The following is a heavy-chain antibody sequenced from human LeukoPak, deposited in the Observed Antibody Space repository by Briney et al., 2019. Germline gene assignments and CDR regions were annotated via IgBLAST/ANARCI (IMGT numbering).Heavy chain of an antibody. CDR2: IYYSGST. CDR1: GGSISSYY. V-gene: IGHV4-59*08. J-gene: IGHJ4*02. CDR3: ARQKSVTDPSYYFDY. Sequence: SETLSLTCSVSGGSISSYYWSWIRQPPGKGLEWIGYIYYSGSTNYNPSLKSRVTISVDTSKNQFSLKLSSVTAADTAVYYCARQKSVTDPSYYFDYWGQGTPVTVSS. D-gene: IGHD2-21*02.